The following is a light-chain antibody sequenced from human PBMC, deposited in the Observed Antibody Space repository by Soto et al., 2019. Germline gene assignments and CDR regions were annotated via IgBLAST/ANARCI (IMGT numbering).Light chain of an antibody. CDR3: SSYTSSSTLI. CDR2: DVS. Sequence: QSVLTQPASVSGSPGQSITISYTGTSSDVGGYNYVSWYQQHPGKAPKLMIYDVSNRPSGVSNRFSGSKSDNTASLTISGLQAEDEADYYCSSYTSSSTLIFGTGTKLTVL. CDR1: SSDVGGYNY. J-gene: IGLJ1*01. V-gene: IGLV2-14*01.